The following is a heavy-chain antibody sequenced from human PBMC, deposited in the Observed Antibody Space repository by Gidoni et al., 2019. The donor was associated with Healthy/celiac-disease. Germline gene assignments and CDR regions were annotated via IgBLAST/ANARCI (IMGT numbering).Heavy chain of an antibody. Sequence: QVQLQQWGAGLLKPSETLSLTCAVYGGSFSGYYWSWIRQPPGKGLEWIGEINHSGSTNYNPSLKSRVTISVDTSKNQFSLKLSSVTAADTAVYYCAREVVVVPAAMDAFDIWGQGTMVTVSS. D-gene: IGHD2-2*01. J-gene: IGHJ3*02. CDR3: AREVVVVPAAMDAFDI. V-gene: IGHV4-34*01. CDR1: GGSFSGYY. CDR2: INHSGST.